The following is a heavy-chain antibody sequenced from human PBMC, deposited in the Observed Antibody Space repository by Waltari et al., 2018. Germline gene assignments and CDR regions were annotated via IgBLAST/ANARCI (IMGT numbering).Heavy chain of an antibody. V-gene: IGHV4-39*07. CDR3: ATGYYRRLVGNY. CDR2: IYYSGST. Sequence: QLQLQESGPGLVKPSETLSLTCTVSGGSISSSSYYWGWIRQPPGKGLEWIGSIYYSGSTYYNPSLKSRVTISVDTSKNQFSLKLSSVTAADTAVYCCATGYYRRLVGNYWGQGTLVTVSS. CDR1: GGSISSSSYY. J-gene: IGHJ4*02. D-gene: IGHD3-9*01.